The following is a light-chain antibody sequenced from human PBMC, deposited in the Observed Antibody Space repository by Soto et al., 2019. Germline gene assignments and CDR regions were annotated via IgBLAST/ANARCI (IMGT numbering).Light chain of an antibody. CDR1: QGIGTY. CDR2: AAY. V-gene: IGKV1-39*01. Sequence: DIQMTQSPSSXSASVGDRVTITCRASQGIGTYLNWYQQRPGKAPKLLIYAAYNLQSGVPSRFSGSGSGTDFTLTINGLQDEDFATYSCQQSYDTPRTFGPGTRWRS. CDR3: QQSYDTPRT. J-gene: IGKJ1*01.